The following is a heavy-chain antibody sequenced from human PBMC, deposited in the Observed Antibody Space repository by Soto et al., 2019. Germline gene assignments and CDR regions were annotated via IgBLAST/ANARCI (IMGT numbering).Heavy chain of an antibody. J-gene: IGHJ4*02. CDR3: AGKTNALYYFDY. Sequence: QVQLQESGPGLVNPSQTLSLTCTVSGGSISSGGYYWSWIRQHPGKGLEWIGYIYYSGSTYYNPSLKSRGTISGDTSKNQFSLTLSSVTAADAAVYYCAGKTNALYYFDYWGQGTLVTVSS. CDR1: GGSISSGGYY. CDR2: IYYSGST. V-gene: IGHV4-31*03. D-gene: IGHD2-8*01.